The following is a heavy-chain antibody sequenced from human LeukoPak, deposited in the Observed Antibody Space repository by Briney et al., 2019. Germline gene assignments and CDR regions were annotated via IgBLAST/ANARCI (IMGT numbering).Heavy chain of an antibody. CDR3: TSTLGY. CDR1: GFTFTNYW. J-gene: IGHJ4*02. V-gene: IGHV3-7*03. CDR2: INQYGNET. Sequence: PGGSLRLACAASGFTFTNYWMSWVRQAPGKGLAWVANINQYGNETYYLDSVKGRFTISRDNAKNSLYLQMNSLRTEDTAVYYCTSTLGYWGQGALVTVSS.